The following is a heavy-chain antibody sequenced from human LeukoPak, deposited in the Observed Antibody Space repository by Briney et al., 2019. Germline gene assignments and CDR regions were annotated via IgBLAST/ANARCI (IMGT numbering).Heavy chain of an antibody. Sequence: SETLSLTCTVSGGSISSYYWSWIRQPPGKGLEWIGYIYYSGSTNYNPSLKSRVTISVDTSKNQFSLKLSSVTAADTAVYYCARGRVLLWFGDSGWFDPWGQGTLVTVSS. CDR2: IYYSGST. V-gene: IGHV4-59*12. D-gene: IGHD3-10*01. J-gene: IGHJ5*02. CDR3: ARGRVLLWFGDSGWFDP. CDR1: GGSISSYY.